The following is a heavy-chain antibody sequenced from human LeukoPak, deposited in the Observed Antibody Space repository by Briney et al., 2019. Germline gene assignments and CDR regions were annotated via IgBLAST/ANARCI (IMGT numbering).Heavy chain of an antibody. CDR1: GFTFDDYA. CDR3: AKASGSYLVSYFDY. D-gene: IGHD1-26*01. V-gene: IGHV3-9*03. CDR2: ISWNSGSI. J-gene: IGHJ4*02. Sequence: GGSLRLSCAASGFTFDDYAMHWVRQAPGKGLEWVSGISWNSGSIGYADSVKGRFTISRDNAKSSLYLQMNSLRAEDVALYYCAKASGSYLVSYFDYWGRGTLVTVSS.